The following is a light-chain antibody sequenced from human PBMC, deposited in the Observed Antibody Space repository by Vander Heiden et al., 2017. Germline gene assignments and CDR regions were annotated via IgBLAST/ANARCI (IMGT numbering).Light chain of an antibody. J-gene: IGLJ2*01. V-gene: IGLV4-69*01. CDR2: IYSNGED. CDR3: QTWGTGIQV. CDR1: SQPSDYS. Sequence: VVPQSPSASASLGASVTLTCPLRSQPSDYSVAWHQQRPDKGPRLLMRIYSNGEDYKGDGIPDRFSGSSSGAERYLTISSLQSEDEADYYCQTWGTGIQVFGGGTKLTVL.